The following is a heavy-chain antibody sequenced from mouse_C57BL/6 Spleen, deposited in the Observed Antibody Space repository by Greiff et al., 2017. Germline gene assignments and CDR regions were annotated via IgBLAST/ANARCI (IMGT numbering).Heavy chain of an antibody. CDR1: GYTFTSYG. CDR3: ARRGTTVVADWYFDV. D-gene: IGHD1-1*01. Sequence: VHLVESGAELARPGASVKLSCKASGYTFTSYGISWVKQRTGQGLEWIGEIYPRSGNTYYNEKFKGKATLTADKSSSTAYMELRSLTSEDSAVYFCARRGTTVVADWYFDVWGTGTTVTVSS. V-gene: IGHV1-81*01. J-gene: IGHJ1*03. CDR2: IYPRSGNT.